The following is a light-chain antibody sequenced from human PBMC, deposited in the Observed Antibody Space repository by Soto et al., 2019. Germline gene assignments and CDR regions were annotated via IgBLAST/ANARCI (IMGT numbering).Light chain of an antibody. Sequence: EIVLTQSPATLSLSPGERATLSCRASQSVSRYLAWYQQKPGQAPRLLIYDASNRATGIPARCSGSGSGTDFTLTISSLEPEDFAVYYWQQRSNWPLTFGGGTKVEIK. V-gene: IGKV3-11*01. CDR3: QQRSNWPLT. CDR2: DAS. J-gene: IGKJ4*01. CDR1: QSVSRY.